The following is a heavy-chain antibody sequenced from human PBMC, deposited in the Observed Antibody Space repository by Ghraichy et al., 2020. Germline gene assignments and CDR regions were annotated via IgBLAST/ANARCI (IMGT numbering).Heavy chain of an antibody. V-gene: IGHV3-74*01. J-gene: IGHJ6*02. CDR1: GFTFSSYW. CDR2: INSDGSST. D-gene: IGHD1-26*01. Sequence: GESLRLSCAASGFTFSSYWMHWVRQAPGKGLVWVSRINSDGSSTSYADSVKGRFTISRDNAKNTLYLQMNSLRAEDTAVYYCARGGPLGPLGHYYDGMDVWGQGTTVTVSS. CDR3: ARGGPLGPLGHYYDGMDV.